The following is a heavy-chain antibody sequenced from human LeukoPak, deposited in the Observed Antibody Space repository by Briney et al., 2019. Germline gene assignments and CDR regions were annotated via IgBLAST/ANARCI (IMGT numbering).Heavy chain of an antibody. J-gene: IGHJ5*02. CDR2: MNPNSGNT. V-gene: IGHV1-8*01. CDR1: GYTFTSYD. Sequence: ASVKVSCKASGYTFTSYDINWVRQATGQGLEWMGGMNPNSGNTGYAQKFQGRVTMTRNTSISTAYMELSSLRSEDTAVYYCARGPGVRYFDWLLLGENWFDPWGQGTLVTVSS. CDR3: ARGPGVRYFDWLLLGENWFDP. D-gene: IGHD3-9*01.